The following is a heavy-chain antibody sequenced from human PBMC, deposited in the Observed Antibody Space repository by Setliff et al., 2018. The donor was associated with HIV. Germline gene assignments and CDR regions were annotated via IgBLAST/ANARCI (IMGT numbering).Heavy chain of an antibody. CDR2: IYTGGNT. V-gene: IGHV4-4*07. CDR1: GGSISSYY. D-gene: IGHD1-26*01. CDR3: ARYSGEYNLWLDP. Sequence: SETLSLTCSVSGGSISSYYWSWIRQAAGQGLEWIGLIYTGGNTYYNPSLKSRVTMSLDTSKNQFSLKVTSVTAADTAVYYCARYSGEYNLWLDPWGQGTLVTVSS. J-gene: IGHJ5*02.